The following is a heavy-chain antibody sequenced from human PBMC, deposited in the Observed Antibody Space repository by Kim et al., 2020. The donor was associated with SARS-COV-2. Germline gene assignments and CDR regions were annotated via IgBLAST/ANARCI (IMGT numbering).Heavy chain of an antibody. V-gene: IGHV3-21*01. D-gene: IGHD4-4*01. CDR2: ISSSSSYI. CDR1: GFTFSSYS. Sequence: GGSLRLSCAASGFTFSSYSMNWVRQAPGKGLEWVSSISSSSSYIYYADSVKGRFTISRDNAKNSLYLQMNSLRAEDTAVYYCARINDMTTVPGDYWGQGTLVTVSS. J-gene: IGHJ4*02. CDR3: ARINDMTTVPGDY.